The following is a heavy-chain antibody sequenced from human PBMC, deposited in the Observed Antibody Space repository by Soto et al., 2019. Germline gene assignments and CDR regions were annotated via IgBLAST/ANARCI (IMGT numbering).Heavy chain of an antibody. Sequence: SGAEVKKPGASVKVSCKASGYTFTSYAMHWVRQAPGQRLEWMGWINAGNGNTKYSQKFQGRVTITRDTSASTAYMELSSLRSEDTAVYYCASSRGYYYDYYYYGMDVWGQGTTVTVSS. CDR2: INAGNGNT. V-gene: IGHV1-3*01. CDR3: ASSRGYYYDYYYYGMDV. D-gene: IGHD3-22*01. CDR1: GYTFTSYA. J-gene: IGHJ6*02.